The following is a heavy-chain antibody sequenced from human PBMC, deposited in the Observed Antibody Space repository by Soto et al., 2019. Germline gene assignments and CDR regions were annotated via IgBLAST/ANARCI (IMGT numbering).Heavy chain of an antibody. CDR2: IYYSGST. Sequence: SETLSLTCTVSGGSISSGGYYWSWIRQHPGKGLEWIGYIYYSGSTYYNPSLKSRVTISVDTSKNQFSLKLSSVTAADTAVYYCARVLGGYSSSAFGDYWGQGTLVTVSS. D-gene: IGHD6-6*01. V-gene: IGHV4-31*03. J-gene: IGHJ4*02. CDR1: GGSISSGGYY. CDR3: ARVLGGYSSSAFGDY.